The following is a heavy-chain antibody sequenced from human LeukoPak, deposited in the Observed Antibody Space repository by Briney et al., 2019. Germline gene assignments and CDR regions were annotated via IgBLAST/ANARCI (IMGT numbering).Heavy chain of an antibody. CDR1: GFTFSSYG. V-gene: IGHV3-33*06. D-gene: IGHD6-13*01. CDR3: AKDRSSSQYYYMDV. Sequence: QPGRSLRPSCAASGFTFSSYGMHWVRQAPGKGLEWVAVIWYDGSNKYYAYSVKGRFTISRDNSKNTLYLQMTSLRAEDTAVYYCAKDRSSSQYYYMDVWGKGTTVTVSS. J-gene: IGHJ6*03. CDR2: IWYDGSNK.